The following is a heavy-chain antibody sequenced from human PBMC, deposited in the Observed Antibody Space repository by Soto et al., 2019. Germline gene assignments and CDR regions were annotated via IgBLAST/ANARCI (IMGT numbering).Heavy chain of an antibody. CDR1: CYSFIMHG. D-gene: IGHD2-2*01. CDR3: VKDRVSNSWPSRDC. CDR2: ISPKSGST. J-gene: IGHJ6*02. Sequence: GASVQVSLQTCCYSFIMHGSWCVRQAPGHGLEWIGWISPKSGSTKYAQKLQGRVLMTTDTSTSTAYMELRSLRSDDTAVEACVKDRVSNSWPSRDCWGPGTTVPVSS. V-gene: IGHV1-18*01.